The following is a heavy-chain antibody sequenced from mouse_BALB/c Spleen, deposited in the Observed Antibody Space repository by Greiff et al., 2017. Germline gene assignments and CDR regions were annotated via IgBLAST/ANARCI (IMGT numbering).Heavy chain of an antibody. V-gene: IGHV5-12-1*01. J-gene: IGHJ4*01. CDR2: ISSGGGST. Sequence: EVKVVESGGGLVKPGGSLKLSCAASGFAFSSYDMSWVRQTPEKRLEWVAYISSGGGSTYYPDTVKGRFTISRDNAKNTLYLQMSSLKSEDTAMYYCARQYWDIYAMDYWGQGTSVTVSS. D-gene: IGHD4-1*01. CDR3: ARQYWDIYAMDY. CDR1: GFAFSSYD.